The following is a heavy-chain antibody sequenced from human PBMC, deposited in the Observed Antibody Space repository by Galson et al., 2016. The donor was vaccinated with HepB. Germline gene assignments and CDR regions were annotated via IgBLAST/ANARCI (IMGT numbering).Heavy chain of an antibody. D-gene: IGHD3-10*01. CDR2: VSGTSNDT. V-gene: IGHV3-11*05. J-gene: IGHJ4*02. Sequence: SLRLSCAASRFSVGDYYMNWIRQAPGTGLEWVSYVSGTSNDTSNADSLKGRFTISRDNTRNSVYLQMASLRDEHTAVYYCARAAGHGHYGSGSRFDYWGQGTLVTVSS. CDR3: ARAAGHGHYGSGSRFDY. CDR1: RFSVGDYY.